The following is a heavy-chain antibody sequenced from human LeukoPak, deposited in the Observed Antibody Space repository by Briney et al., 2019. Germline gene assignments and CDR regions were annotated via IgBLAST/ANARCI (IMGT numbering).Heavy chain of an antibody. CDR1: GYSISRGYH. D-gene: IGHD1-14*01. J-gene: IGHJ4*02. V-gene: IGHV4-38-2*02. Sequence: SETLSLTCSVSGYSISRGYHWAWVRQPPGRGLEWIGSVHHSGATYYNPSLNSRLTISADTSKNQFSLKMDSVTAADTAVYYCARINFNPDYWGQGTLVSVSS. CDR2: VHHSGAT. CDR3: ARINFNPDY.